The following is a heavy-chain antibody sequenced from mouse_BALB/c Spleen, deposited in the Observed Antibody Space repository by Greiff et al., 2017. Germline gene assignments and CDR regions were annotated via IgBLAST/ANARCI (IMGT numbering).Heavy chain of an antibody. J-gene: IGHJ4*01. CDR2: ISDGGSYT. CDR1: GFTFSDYY. Sequence: DVKLVESGGGLVKPGGSLKLSCAASGFTFSDYYMYWVRQTPEKRLEWVATISDGGSYTYYPDSVKGRFTISRDNAKNNLYLQMSSLKSEDTAMYYCARGGGNYAMDDWGQGTSVTVSS. V-gene: IGHV5-4*02. CDR3: ARGGGNYAMDD.